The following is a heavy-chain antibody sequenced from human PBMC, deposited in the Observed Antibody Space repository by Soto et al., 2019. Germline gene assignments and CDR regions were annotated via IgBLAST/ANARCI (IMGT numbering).Heavy chain of an antibody. Sequence: ASVKVSCKASGYTFTGYYMHWVRQAPGQGLEWMGWINPNSGGTNYAQKFQGRVTMTRDTSISTAYMELSRLRSDDTAVYYCARVPLDGYSAYCAYCGQGTLVTVSA. CDR2: INPNSGGT. J-gene: IGHJ4*02. V-gene: IGHV1-2*02. D-gene: IGHD4-4*01. CDR3: ARVPLDGYSAYCAY. CDR1: GYTFTGYY.